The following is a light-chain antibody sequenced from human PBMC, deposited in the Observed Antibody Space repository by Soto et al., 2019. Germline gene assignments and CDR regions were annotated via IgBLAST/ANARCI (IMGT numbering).Light chain of an antibody. CDR2: LAS. J-gene: IGKJ1*01. CDR1: QSLLNSNGYNY. Sequence: DIVLTQSPLSLPVTPGEPASISCRSSQSLLNSNGYNYLDWYLQKPGQSPQLLIFLASNRASGVPERFSGSGSGTDFTLKISRVEAEDVGVYYCMQAQQTRTFGQGTKMEI. CDR3: MQAQQTRT. V-gene: IGKV2-28*01.